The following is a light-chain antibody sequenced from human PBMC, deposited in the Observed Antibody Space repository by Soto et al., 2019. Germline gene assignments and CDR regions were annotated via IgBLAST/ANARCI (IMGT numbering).Light chain of an antibody. CDR2: AAS. J-gene: IGKJ1*01. V-gene: IGKV3-20*01. CDR3: QQYGTSPRT. CDR1: QSVRNNY. Sequence: VVWTQSKATLSLSPGDRATLSCRASQSVRNNYLAWYQQRPGQAPRLLIYAASSRATGIPDRFSGSGSGTDFTLTISRLEPEDFAVYYCQQYGTSPRTFGQGTKVDI.